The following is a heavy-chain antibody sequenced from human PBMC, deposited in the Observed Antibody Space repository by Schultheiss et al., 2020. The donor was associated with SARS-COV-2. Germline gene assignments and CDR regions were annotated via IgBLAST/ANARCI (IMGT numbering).Heavy chain of an antibody. V-gene: IGHV3-23*01. CDR3: AAGSGWRTELYFDY. CDR2: ISGSGGST. D-gene: IGHD6-19*01. Sequence: GGSLRLSCAASGFTFSSYAMSWVRQAPGKGLEWVSAISGSGGSTYYADSVKGRFTISGDNSKNTLYLQMNSLRAEDTAVYYCAAGSGWRTELYFDYWGQGSLVTVSS. CDR1: GFTFSSYA. J-gene: IGHJ4*02.